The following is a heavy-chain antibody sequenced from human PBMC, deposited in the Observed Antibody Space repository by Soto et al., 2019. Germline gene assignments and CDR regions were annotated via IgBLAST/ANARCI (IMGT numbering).Heavy chain of an antibody. CDR2: ISYDGSNK. CDR1: GFTFSSYG. J-gene: IGHJ6*03. D-gene: IGHD3-10*01. V-gene: IGHV3-30*18. Sequence: QVQLVESGGGVVQPGRSLRLSCAASGFTFSSYGMHWVRQAPGKGLEWVAVISYDGSNKYYADSVKGRFTISRDNSKNTLYLQMNSLRAEDTAVYYCAKAQEFGEKVPHYMDVWGKGTTVTVSS. CDR3: AKAQEFGEKVPHYMDV.